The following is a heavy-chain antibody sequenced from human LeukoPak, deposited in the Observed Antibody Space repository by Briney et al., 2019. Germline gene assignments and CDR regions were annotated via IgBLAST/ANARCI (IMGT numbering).Heavy chain of an antibody. D-gene: IGHD3-22*01. CDR3: ARGIHDSRWGITIYDAFDI. Sequence: GASVKVSCKASGYTFTSYGISWVRQAPGQGLEWMGWISAYNGNTNYAQKLQGRVTMTTDTSTSTAYMELSSLRSEDAAVYYCARGIHDSRWGITIYDAFDIWGQGTMVTASS. J-gene: IGHJ3*02. CDR1: GYTFTSYG. V-gene: IGHV1-18*01. CDR2: ISAYNGNT.